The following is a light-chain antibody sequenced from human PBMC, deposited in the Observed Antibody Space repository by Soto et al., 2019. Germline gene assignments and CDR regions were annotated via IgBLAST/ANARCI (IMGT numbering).Light chain of an antibody. V-gene: IGLV2-14*03. Sequence: QSALTQPASVSGSPGQSITTSCTGSNNDIGGHNYVSWYQQHPGKVPKLMIFAVTNRPSGVSTRFSGSKSDNTASLTISGLQAEDEADYYCSSYTTSGPWVFGGGTKVTVL. CDR1: NNDIGGHNY. J-gene: IGLJ3*02. CDR3: SSYTTSGPWV. CDR2: AVT.